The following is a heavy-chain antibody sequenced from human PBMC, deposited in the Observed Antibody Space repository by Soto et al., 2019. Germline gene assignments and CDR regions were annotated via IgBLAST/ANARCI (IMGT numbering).Heavy chain of an antibody. CDR1: GGSFSGYY. V-gene: IGHV4-34*01. J-gene: IGHJ5*02. Sequence: QVQPQQWGAGLLKPSEPLSLTCAVYGGSFSGYYWSWIRQPPGKGLEWIGEINHSGSTNYNPSLKSRVTISVDTSKNQFSLKLSSVTAADTAVYYCAREGRLSNWFDPWGQGTLVTVSS. CDR3: AREGRLSNWFDP. D-gene: IGHD6-6*01. CDR2: INHSGST.